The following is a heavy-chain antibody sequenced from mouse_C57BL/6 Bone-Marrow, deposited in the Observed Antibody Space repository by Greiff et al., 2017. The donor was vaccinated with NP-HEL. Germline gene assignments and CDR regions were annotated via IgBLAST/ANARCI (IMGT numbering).Heavy chain of an antibody. CDR3: ARDGYYVGDYAMDY. V-gene: IGHV2-6*03. D-gene: IGHD2-3*01. J-gene: IGHJ4*01. Sequence: VHLVESGPGLVAPSQSLSITCTVSGFSLTSYGVHWVRQPPGKGLEWLVVIWSDGSTTYNSALKSRLSISKDNYKSQVVLKMNSLQTDDTAMYYCARDGYYVGDYAMDYWGQGTSVTVSS. CDR2: IWSDGST. CDR1: GFSLTSYG.